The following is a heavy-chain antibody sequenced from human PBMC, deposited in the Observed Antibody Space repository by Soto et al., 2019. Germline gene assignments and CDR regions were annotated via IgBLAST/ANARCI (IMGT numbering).Heavy chain of an antibody. V-gene: IGHV1-18*01. CDR1: GYTFTSYG. J-gene: IGHJ4*02. CDR2: ITAYNGNT. Sequence: QIQLVQSGAEVKKPGASVKVSCKASGYTFTSYGISWVRQAPGQGLEWMGWITAYNGNTNYAQKFQGRVTMTTDTSTSIAYVELRSLRSDDTAVYYCARDGRNGGYFDYWGQGTLVTVSS. CDR3: ARDGRNGGYFDY. D-gene: IGHD2-8*01.